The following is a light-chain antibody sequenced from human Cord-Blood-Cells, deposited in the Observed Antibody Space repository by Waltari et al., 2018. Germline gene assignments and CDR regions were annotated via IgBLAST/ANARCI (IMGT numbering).Light chain of an antibody. CDR1: SSNIGSNT. V-gene: IGLV1-44*01. CDR3: ATWDDSLNGPV. J-gene: IGLJ2*01. Sequence: QSVLTQPPSASGTPGQRVTISCSGSSSNIGSNTVNWYQQLPGTAPKLLILSNNQRPSGVPDRCAGSKSGTSASLAISVLQSEDEADYYCATWDDSLNGPVFGGGTKLTVL. CDR2: SNN.